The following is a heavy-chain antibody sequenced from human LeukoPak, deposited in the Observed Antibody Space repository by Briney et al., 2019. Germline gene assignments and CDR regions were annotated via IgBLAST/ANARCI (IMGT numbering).Heavy chain of an antibody. Sequence: SETLSLTCAVYGGSFSGYYWSWIRQPPGMGLEWIGEINHSGSTNYNPSLKSRVTISVDTSKNQFSLKLSSVTAADTAVYYCARTQRISRLDYWGQGTLVTVSS. D-gene: IGHD2/OR15-2a*01. J-gene: IGHJ4*02. CDR1: GGSFSGYY. V-gene: IGHV4-34*01. CDR3: ARTQRISRLDY. CDR2: INHSGST.